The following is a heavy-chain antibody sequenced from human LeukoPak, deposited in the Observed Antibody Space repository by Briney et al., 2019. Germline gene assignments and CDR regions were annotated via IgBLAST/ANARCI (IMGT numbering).Heavy chain of an antibody. Sequence: ASVKVSCKSPGYTFTGYYMHWVRLAPGQGLEWVGWMNPNSGGTNYAPQFQSSVTMTRDTSISTAYMVLSRLRSDATAVYNCARHQVTSAAATGDYWGQGTLVTVSS. V-gene: IGHV1-2*02. CDR3: ARHQVTSAAATGDY. CDR2: MNPNSGGT. J-gene: IGHJ4*02. D-gene: IGHD6-13*01. CDR1: GYTFTGYY.